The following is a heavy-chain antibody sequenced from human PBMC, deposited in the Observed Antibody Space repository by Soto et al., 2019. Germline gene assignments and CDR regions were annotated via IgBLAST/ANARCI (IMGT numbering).Heavy chain of an antibody. CDR1: GVSISTYY. J-gene: IGHJ4*02. CDR3: ARIPRGTAGDYFFDY. V-gene: IGHV4-59*01. CDR2: IYNSGTT. D-gene: IGHD2-21*02. Sequence: SETLSLTCTVSGVSISTYYLSWIRQPPGKALEWIGYIYNSGTTNYNPSLKSRVTMSVDTSKNQFSLKLSSVTAADTAVYYCARIPRGTAGDYFFDYWGQGTLVTVYS.